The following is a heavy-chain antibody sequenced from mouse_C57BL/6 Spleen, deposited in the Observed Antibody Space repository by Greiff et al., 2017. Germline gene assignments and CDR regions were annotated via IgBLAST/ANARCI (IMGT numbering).Heavy chain of an antibody. CDR3: ARGDGRFYAMDY. CDR1: GFTFSDYY. D-gene: IGHD1-1*01. Sequence: EVKLMESEGGLVQPGSSMKLSCTASGFTFSDYYMAWVRQVPEKGLEWVANINYDGSSTYYLDSLKSRFIISRDNAKNILYRQMSSLKSEDTATYYCARGDGRFYAMDYWGQGTSVTVSS. J-gene: IGHJ4*01. CDR2: INYDGSST. V-gene: IGHV5-16*01.